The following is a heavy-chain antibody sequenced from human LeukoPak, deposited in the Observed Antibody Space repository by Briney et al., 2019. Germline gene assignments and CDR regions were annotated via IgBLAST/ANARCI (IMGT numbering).Heavy chain of an antibody. CDR2: INPSGGST. D-gene: IGHD5-18*01. CDR3: ARDSRGYSYGSDWYFDL. CDR1: GYTFTSYY. J-gene: IGHJ2*01. Sequence: ASVKVSCKASGYTFTSYYMHWVRQAPGQGLEWMGIINPSGGSTSYAQKFQGRVTMTRDTSTSTVYMELSSLRSEDTAVYYCARDSRGYSYGSDWYFDLWGRGTLVTVSS. V-gene: IGHV1-46*01.